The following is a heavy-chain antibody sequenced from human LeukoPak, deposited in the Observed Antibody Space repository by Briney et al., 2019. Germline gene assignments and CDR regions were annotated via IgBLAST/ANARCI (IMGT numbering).Heavy chain of an antibody. CDR3: ARVGLDYYGMDV. D-gene: IGHD3-16*01. CDR1: GYTFTSYY. V-gene: IGHV1-46*01. J-gene: IGHJ6*02. CDR2: INPSGGST. Sequence: GASVKFSCKASGYTFTSYYMHWVRQAPGQGVEWMGLINPSGGSTSYAQKFQGRVTMTRDTSTSTVYMELSSLRSEDTAVYYCARVGLDYYGMDVWGQGTTDTVSS.